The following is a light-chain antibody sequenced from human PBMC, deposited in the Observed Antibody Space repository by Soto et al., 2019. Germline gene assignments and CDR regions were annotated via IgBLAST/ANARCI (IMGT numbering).Light chain of an antibody. CDR3: ASYAGNKVV. CDR1: SSDTGGYNY. Sequence: QSALTQPPSASGSPGQSVAISCTGTSSDTGGYNYVSWYQQHSGKAPKLIIYEVTRRPSGVPDRFSGSKSGSTASLTVSGLQAEDEADYYCASYAGNKVVFGGGTKLTVL. CDR2: EVT. V-gene: IGLV2-8*01. J-gene: IGLJ2*01.